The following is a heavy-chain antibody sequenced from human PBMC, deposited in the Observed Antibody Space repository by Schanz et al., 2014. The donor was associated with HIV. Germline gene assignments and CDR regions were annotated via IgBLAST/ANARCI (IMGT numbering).Heavy chain of an antibody. D-gene: IGHD3-9*01. CDR1: GYTFTGYF. Sequence: QVQLVQSGAEAKKPGASVKVSCKASGYTFTGYFVHWVRQAPGQGLQWMGWINPKSGDTSYAQKFQGRVTMTRDTSISTAYMSLSRLRSDDTAVYFCARDLDDVLARFDYWGQGTLVTVSS. J-gene: IGHJ4*02. V-gene: IGHV1-2*02. CDR2: INPKSGDT. CDR3: ARDLDDVLARFDY.